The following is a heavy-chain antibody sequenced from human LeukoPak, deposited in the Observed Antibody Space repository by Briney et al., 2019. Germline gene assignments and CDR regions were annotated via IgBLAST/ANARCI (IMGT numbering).Heavy chain of an antibody. CDR3: ARGRWMGYYDSSGYYYPS. CDR2: MNPNSGNT. V-gene: IGHV1-8*01. J-gene: IGHJ5*02. Sequence: ASVKVSCKASGYTFTSYDINWVRQATGQGREWMGWMNPNSGNTGYAQKFQGRVTMTRNTSISTAYMELSSLRSEDTAVYYCARGRWMGYYDSSGYYYPSWGQGTLVTVSS. D-gene: IGHD3-22*01. CDR1: GYTFTSYD.